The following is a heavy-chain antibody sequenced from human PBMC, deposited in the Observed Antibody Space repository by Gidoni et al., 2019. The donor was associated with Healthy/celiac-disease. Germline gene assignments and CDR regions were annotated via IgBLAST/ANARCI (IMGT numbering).Heavy chain of an antibody. CDR1: GYSISMGYY. J-gene: IGHJ5*02. D-gene: IGHD3-22*01. CDR2: IYPSGST. Sequence: QVQLQESGPGLVKPSETLFLPCTVSGYSISMGYYWGWTRQPPGKGLEWIGSIYPSGSTYYNPSLKSRVTISVDTSKNQFSLKLSSVTAADTAVYYCARVGLDDSSGYSLNWFDPLGQGTLVTVSS. CDR3: ARVGLDDSSGYSLNWFDP. V-gene: IGHV4-38-2*02.